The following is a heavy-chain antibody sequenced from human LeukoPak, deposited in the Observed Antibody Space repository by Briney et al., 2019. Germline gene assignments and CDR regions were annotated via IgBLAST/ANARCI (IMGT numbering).Heavy chain of an antibody. CDR2: IIPIFGTA. D-gene: IGHD2/OR15-2a*01. J-gene: IGHJ6*03. CDR3: ARVPSPSFDYYMDV. V-gene: IGHV1-69*05. CDR1: GGTFSSYA. Sequence: EASVKVSCKASGGTFSSYAISWVRQAPGQGLEWMGGIIPIFGTANYAQKFQGRVTITTDESTSTAYMELSSLRSEDTAVYYCARVPSPSFDYYMDVWGKGTTATVSS.